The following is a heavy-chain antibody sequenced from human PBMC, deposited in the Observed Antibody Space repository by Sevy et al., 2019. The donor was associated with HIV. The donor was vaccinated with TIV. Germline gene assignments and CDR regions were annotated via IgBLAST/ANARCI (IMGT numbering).Heavy chain of an antibody. CDR1: RFTFSTYV. Sequence: GGSLRLSCVASRFTFSTYVMHWVRQAPGKGLEWVAVIWHDGNSEYYADSVRGRFTISRDDSKNTLYLQMNSLRAEDTAVYYCASEAGYGTDSSPFDYWGQGTLVTVSS. V-gene: IGHV3-33*08. J-gene: IGHJ4*02. CDR3: ASEAGYGTDSSPFDY. CDR2: IWHDGNSE. D-gene: IGHD5-12*01.